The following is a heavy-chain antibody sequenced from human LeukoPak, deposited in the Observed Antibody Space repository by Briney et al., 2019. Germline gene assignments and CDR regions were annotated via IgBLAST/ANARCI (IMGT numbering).Heavy chain of an antibody. D-gene: IGHD2-2*01. J-gene: IGHJ5*02. CDR1: GGSFSGYY. V-gene: IGHV4-34*01. CDR3: AIHIVVVPAAKKKNWFDP. CDR2: INHSGST. Sequence: SETLSLTCAVYGGSFSGYYWSWIRQPPGKGLEWIGEINHSGSTNYNPSLKSRVTISVDTSKNQFSLKLSYVTAADTAVYYCAIHIVVVPAAKKKNWFDPWGQGTLVTVSS.